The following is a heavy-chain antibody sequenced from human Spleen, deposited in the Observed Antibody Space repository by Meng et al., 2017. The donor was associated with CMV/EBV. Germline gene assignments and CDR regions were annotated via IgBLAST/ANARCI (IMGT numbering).Heavy chain of an antibody. CDR2: IWYDGSNK. V-gene: IGHV3-33*01. CDR1: GFTFSSYG. J-gene: IGHJ6*02. Sequence: GESLKISCAASGFTFSSYGMHWVRQAPGKGLEWVAVIWYDGSNKYYADSVKGRFTISRDNSKNTLYLQMNSLRAEDTAVYYCAGIAAAGTSKAYYYGMDVWGQGTTVTVSS. CDR3: AGIAAAGTSKAYYYGMDV. D-gene: IGHD6-13*01.